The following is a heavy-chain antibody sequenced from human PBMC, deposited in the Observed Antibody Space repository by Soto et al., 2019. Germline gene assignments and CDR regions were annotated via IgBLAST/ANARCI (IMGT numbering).Heavy chain of an antibody. CDR3: AKDSGYDFWSGYTNY. V-gene: IGHV3-23*01. Sequence: GGTLGISSAAYGFPCSSYALAWAGQGRGKGLEWVSAISGSGGSTYYADSVKGRFTISRDNSKNTLYLQMNSLRAEDTAVYYCAKDSGYDFWSGYTNYWGQGT. CDR1: GFPCSSYA. D-gene: IGHD3-3*01. CDR2: ISGSGGST. J-gene: IGHJ4*02.